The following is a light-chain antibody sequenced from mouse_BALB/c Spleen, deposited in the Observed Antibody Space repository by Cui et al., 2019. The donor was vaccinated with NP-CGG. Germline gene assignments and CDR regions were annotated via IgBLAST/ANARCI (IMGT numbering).Light chain of an antibody. J-gene: IGLJ1*01. CDR3: ALWYSNHWV. Sequence: QAVVTQESALTTSPGETVKLTCRSSTGAVTTSNYANWVQEKPDHLFTGLIGGTNNRAPGVPARFSGSLIGDKVALTITGAQTEDEAIYFCALWYSNHWVFGGGTKLTVL. CDR2: GTN. CDR1: TGAVTTSNY. V-gene: IGLV1*01.